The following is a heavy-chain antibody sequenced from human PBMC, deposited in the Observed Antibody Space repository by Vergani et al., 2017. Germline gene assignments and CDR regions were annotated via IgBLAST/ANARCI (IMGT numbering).Heavy chain of an antibody. J-gene: IGHJ4*02. CDR1: GGSVDNRDYY. CDR2: FSKGGTT. D-gene: IGHD2-21*02. CDR3: ARSSCGGDCYEFDY. V-gene: IGHV4-39*01. Sequence: LQLQESGPGLMKPSETLSLPCTVSGGSVDNRDYYWGWIRRPPGKGLEWIGSFSKGGTTSLHPSVKSRVAISSDTAKNRFSLKLTSVSAADTAVYYCARSSCGGDCYEFDYWGQGILVTVSS.